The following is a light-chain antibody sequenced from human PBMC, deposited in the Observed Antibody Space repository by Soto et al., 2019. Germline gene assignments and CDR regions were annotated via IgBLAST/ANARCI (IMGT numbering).Light chain of an antibody. V-gene: IGKV1-5*03. CDR2: KAS. CDR3: QQYKSYSGT. Sequence: DIQMTQSPSTLSASVGDRVTITCRASQSISSWLAWYQQKPGKAPKLLIYKASSLESGVPSRFSGSGSGTEFTLTISSLPPDDFATYYCQQYKSYSGTFGQGTKVEIK. J-gene: IGKJ1*01. CDR1: QSISSW.